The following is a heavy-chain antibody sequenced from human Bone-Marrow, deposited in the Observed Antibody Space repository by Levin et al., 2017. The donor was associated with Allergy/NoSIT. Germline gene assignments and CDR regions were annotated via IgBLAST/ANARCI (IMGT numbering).Heavy chain of an antibody. Sequence: GESLKISCAASGFPFRNFDMTWVRQAPGKGLEWVSTITGGGTITYYADSVKGRFTISREHSRNTLYLQMNSLGAEDTALYYCAKDRYCTDGSCKYFDSWGQGTLVTVSS. J-gene: IGHJ4*02. V-gene: IGHV3-23*01. CDR1: GFPFRNFD. CDR3: AKDRYCTDGSCKYFDS. D-gene: IGHD2-15*01. CDR2: ITGGGTIT.